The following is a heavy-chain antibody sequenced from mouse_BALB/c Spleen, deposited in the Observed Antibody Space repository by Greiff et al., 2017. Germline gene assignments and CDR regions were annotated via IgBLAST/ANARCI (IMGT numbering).Heavy chain of an antibody. Sequence: EVKVEESGPGLVKPSQSLSLTCTVTGYSITSDYAWNWIRQFPGNKLEWMGYISYSGSTSYNPSLKSRISITRDTSKNQFFLQLNSVTTEDTATYYCARSGREGFAYWGQGTLVTVSA. CDR2: ISYSGST. CDR3: ARSGREGFAY. J-gene: IGHJ3*01. V-gene: IGHV3-2*02. CDR1: GYSITSDYA.